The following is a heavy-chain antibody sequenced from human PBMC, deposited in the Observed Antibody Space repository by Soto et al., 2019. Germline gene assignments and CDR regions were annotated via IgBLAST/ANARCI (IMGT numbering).Heavy chain of an antibody. CDR3: AKLKDGAGSDF. D-gene: IGHD1-26*01. Sequence: SGGSLRLSCAASGFSLTMYWMHWVRQAPGKGLVWVSLINYDETTTSYGDSVKGRFIISRDNSKNTLFLQMNSLRVEDTALYYCAKLKDGAGSDFWGQGTLVTVSS. CDR1: GFSLTMYW. CDR2: INYDETTT. V-gene: IGHV3-74*01. J-gene: IGHJ4*02.